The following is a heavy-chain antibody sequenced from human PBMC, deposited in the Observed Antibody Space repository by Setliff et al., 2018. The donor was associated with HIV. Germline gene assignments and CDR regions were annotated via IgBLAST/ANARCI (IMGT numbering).Heavy chain of an antibody. D-gene: IGHD6-19*01. CDR3: LTDERPGSGWGGS. CDR1: GFPFSSHG. V-gene: IGHV3-30*02. Sequence: PGGSLRLSCVPSGFPFSSHGMHWVRQAAGKGLEWIAFIQYDGNTKEYAESVRGRFTISRDNSKNTLFLQMNSLTVDDTAGYYCLTDERPGSGWGGSWGQGTLVTVSS. CDR2: IQYDGNTK. J-gene: IGHJ5*02.